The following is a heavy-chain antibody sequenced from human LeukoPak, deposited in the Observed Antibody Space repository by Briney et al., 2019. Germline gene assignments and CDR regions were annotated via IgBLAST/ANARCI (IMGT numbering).Heavy chain of an antibody. D-gene: IGHD6-19*01. CDR3: ARDLKPGIAVAGRFDP. Sequence: ASVKVSCKASGGSFSSYAISWVRQAPGQGLEWMGGIIPIFGTANYAQKFQGRVTITADKSTSTAYMELSSLRSEDTAVYYCARDLKPGIAVAGRFDPWGQGTLVTVSS. V-gene: IGHV1-69*06. CDR2: IIPIFGTA. CDR1: GGSFSSYA. J-gene: IGHJ5*02.